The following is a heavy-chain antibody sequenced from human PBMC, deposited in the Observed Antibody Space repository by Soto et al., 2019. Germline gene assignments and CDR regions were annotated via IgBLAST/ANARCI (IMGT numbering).Heavy chain of an antibody. J-gene: IGHJ4*02. V-gene: IGHV3-7*02. Sequence: PGGSLRLSCAASGFIFSTYWMTWVRQAPGRGLQWVANIKEDGSEKYYVDSVKGRFTISRDNAKSSLHLQMNSLSAEDTAVYYCAHFDWFIDYWGQGTLVTVSS. D-gene: IGHD3-9*01. CDR3: AHFDWFIDY. CDR2: IKEDGSEK. CDR1: GFIFSTYW.